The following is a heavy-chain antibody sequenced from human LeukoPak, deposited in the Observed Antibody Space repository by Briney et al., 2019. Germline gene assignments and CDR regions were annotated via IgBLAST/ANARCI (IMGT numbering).Heavy chain of an antibody. J-gene: IGHJ4*02. Sequence: PSQTLSLTCTVSGGSISSGVYYWSWIRQHPGKGLEWIGYIYYSGSTYYNPSLKSRVIISVDTSKNQFSLKLSSVTAADTAVYYCARGVYGSVKGGLDYWGQGTLVTVSS. V-gene: IGHV4-31*03. D-gene: IGHD3-10*01. CDR3: ARGVYGSVKGGLDY. CDR1: GGSISSGVYY. CDR2: IYYSGST.